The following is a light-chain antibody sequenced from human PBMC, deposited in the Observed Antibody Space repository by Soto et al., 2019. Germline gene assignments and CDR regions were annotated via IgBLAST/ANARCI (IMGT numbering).Light chain of an antibody. Sequence: EIVMTQSPATLSVSPGERATLSCRASQSVSSNLAWYQQKPGQAPRLLIYGASTRATGIPARFSGSGSGTEFTLTISSLQPEDFAVYYCQQYNNWSTTFGQGTKVEIK. CDR3: QQYNNWSTT. CDR2: GAS. V-gene: IGKV3-15*01. CDR1: QSVSSN. J-gene: IGKJ1*01.